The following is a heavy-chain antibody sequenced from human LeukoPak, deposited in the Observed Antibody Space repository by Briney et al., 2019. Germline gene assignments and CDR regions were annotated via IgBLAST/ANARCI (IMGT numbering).Heavy chain of an antibody. CDR1: GFTFSSYG. V-gene: IGHV3-33*01. CDR3: ARDSDYYDSSGYYGY. J-gene: IGHJ4*02. D-gene: IGHD3-22*01. CDR2: IWYDGSNK. Sequence: GRSLRLSCGASGFTFSSYGMHWVRQAPGKGLEWVAVIWYDGSNKYYADSVKGRFTISRDNSKNTLYLQMNSLRAEDTAVYYCARDSDYYDSSGYYGYWGQGTLVTVSS.